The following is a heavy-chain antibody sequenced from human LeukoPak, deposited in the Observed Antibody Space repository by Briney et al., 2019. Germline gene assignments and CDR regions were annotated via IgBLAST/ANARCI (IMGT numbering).Heavy chain of an antibody. Sequence: GGSLRLSCAASRFTFSTYGMHWVRQAPGKGLEWVAYIQYDGSNQQYADSVKGRFSISRDSSKNILYLQMNSLRAEDAAVYYCAKDRCSNGIGCYFYYMDVWGKGTTVTISS. CDR2: IQYDGSNQ. CDR3: AKDRCSNGIGCYFYYMDV. V-gene: IGHV3-30*02. J-gene: IGHJ6*03. D-gene: IGHD2-8*01. CDR1: RFTFSTYG.